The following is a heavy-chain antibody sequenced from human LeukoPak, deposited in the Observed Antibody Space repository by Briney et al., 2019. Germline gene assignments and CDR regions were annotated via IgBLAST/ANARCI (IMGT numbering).Heavy chain of an antibody. V-gene: IGHV3-48*04. Sequence: GESLRLSCAASGFNFSTFTMNWVRQAPGKGLEWVSSITSSGSTIFYADSVKGRFTVSRDNAKNSLYLQVYSLTVEDTATYYCARLRTGRFSTSWFDYWGQGSLVTVSS. CDR2: ITSSGSTI. J-gene: IGHJ4*02. CDR3: ARLRTGRFSTSWFDY. D-gene: IGHD6-13*01. CDR1: GFNFSTFT.